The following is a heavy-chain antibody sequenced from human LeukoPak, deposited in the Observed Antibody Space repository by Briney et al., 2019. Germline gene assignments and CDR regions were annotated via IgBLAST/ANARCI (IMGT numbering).Heavy chain of an antibody. V-gene: IGHV1-2*02. D-gene: IGHD3-10*01. Sequence: ASVKVSCKASGYTFTGYYMHWVRQAPGQGLEWMGWINPNSGGTNYAQKFQGRVTMTRDTSISTAYMELSRLRSDDTAMYYCATQEVYCSSTSCYEAYYYGSGSYYNWGQGTLVTVSS. J-gene: IGHJ4*02. CDR1: GYTFTGYY. CDR3: ATQEVYCSSTSCYEAYYYGSGSYYN. CDR2: INPNSGGT.